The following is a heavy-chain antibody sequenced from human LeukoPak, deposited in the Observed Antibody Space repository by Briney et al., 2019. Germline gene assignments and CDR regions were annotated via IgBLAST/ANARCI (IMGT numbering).Heavy chain of an antibody. Sequence: SETLSLTCTVSGGSISSSSYYWGWIRQPPGKGLEWIGSIYYSGSTYYNPSLKSRVTISVDTSKNQFSLKLSSVTAADTAVYYCGRGLGMATIRVYFDYWGQGTLVTVSS. CDR3: GRGLGMATIRVYFDY. D-gene: IGHD5-24*01. J-gene: IGHJ4*02. V-gene: IGHV4-39*07. CDR2: IYYSGST. CDR1: GGSISSSSYY.